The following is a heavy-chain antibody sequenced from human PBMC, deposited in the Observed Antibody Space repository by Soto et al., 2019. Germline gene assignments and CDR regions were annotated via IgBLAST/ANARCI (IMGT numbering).Heavy chain of an antibody. J-gene: IGHJ6*03. D-gene: IGHD3-10*01. CDR2: IWYDGSNK. CDR3: ARIPNYGSGCYYRYYYYYMDV. Sequence: QVQLVESGGGVVQPGRSLRLSCAASGFTFSSYGMHWVRQAPGKGLEWVAVIWYDGSNKYYADSVKGRFTISRDNSKNTLYLQMNSLRAEDTAVYYCARIPNYGSGCYYRYYYYYMDVWGKGTTVTVSS. V-gene: IGHV3-33*01. CDR1: GFTFSSYG.